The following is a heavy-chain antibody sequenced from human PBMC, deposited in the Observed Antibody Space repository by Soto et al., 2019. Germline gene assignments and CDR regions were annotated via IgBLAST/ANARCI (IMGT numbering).Heavy chain of an antibody. CDR1: GGSFSGYY. D-gene: IGHD6-13*01. CDR2: VNHGGTS. J-gene: IGHJ5*02. CDR3: ARLIARTRMCDWFDP. V-gene: IGHV4-34*01. Sequence: SETLSLTCAVHGGSFSGYYWDWIRQPPGKGLEWIGEVNHGGTSNYNPSLKSRAIISVDTSKNQFSLKLSSVTAADTAVYFCARLIARTRMCDWFDPWGQGILVTVSS.